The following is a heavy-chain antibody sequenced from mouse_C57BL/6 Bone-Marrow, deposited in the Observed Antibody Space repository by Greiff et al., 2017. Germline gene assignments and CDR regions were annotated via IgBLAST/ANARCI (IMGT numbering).Heavy chain of an antibody. V-gene: IGHV1-81*01. J-gene: IGHJ2*01. CDR3: ARNREGYITTVVADY. D-gene: IGHD1-1*01. CDR1: GFTFTSYG. Sequence: QVQLQESGAELARPGASVTLSCKASGFTFTSYGISWVKQRTGQGLEWIGEIYPRSGNTYYNEKFKGKAPLTADKSSSTAYMELRSLSSEDSAVYLCARNREGYITTVVADYWGQGTTLTVSA. CDR2: IYPRSGNT.